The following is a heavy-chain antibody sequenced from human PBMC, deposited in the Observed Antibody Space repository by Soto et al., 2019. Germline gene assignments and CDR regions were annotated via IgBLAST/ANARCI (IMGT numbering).Heavy chain of an antibody. D-gene: IGHD3-16*01. J-gene: IGHJ4*02. Sequence: GGSLRLSCAASGFTFNDYVLHWVRQGPGKGLEWVSGISSNSAMIRYADSVKGRFTISRDSAKNSLYLQMNSLRPEDTAIYYCAKEIKGVSSGGFDNWGQGTLVTVSS. CDR3: AKEIKGVSSGGFDN. V-gene: IGHV3-9*01. CDR2: ISSNSAMI. CDR1: GFTFNDYV.